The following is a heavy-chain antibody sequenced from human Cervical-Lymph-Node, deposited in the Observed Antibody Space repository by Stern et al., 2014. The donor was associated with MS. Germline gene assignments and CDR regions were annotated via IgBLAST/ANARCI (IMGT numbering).Heavy chain of an antibody. CDR1: GYSFTSYW. D-gene: IGHD6-19*01. V-gene: IGHV5-51*03. CDR3: ARRGRWLDGFDV. Sequence: MQLVQSGAEVRKPGESLKISCQGSGYSFTSYWIGWVRQLPGKGLEWMGIIYPVDSDTRYSSSLPGQGTISAAQSIGTAYPPGGSLKASDPAMYYWARRGRWLDGFDVWGQGTMVTVSS. J-gene: IGHJ3*01. CDR2: IYPVDSDT.